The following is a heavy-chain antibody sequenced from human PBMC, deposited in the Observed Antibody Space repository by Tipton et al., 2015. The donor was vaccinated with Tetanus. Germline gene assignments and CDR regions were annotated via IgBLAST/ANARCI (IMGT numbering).Heavy chain of an antibody. V-gene: IGHV4-59*01. CDR2: VYYTGST. J-gene: IGHJ4*02. Sequence: LRLSCTVSGGSMSTYYWSWIRQPPGKGLEWIGYVYYTGSTDYDPSLKSRVTISVDTSKSQFSLRLTSVTAADTAVYYCARSKLLWFGESLSGFDSWGQGTLVTVSA. CDR3: ARSKLLWFGESLSGFDS. CDR1: GGSMSTYY. D-gene: IGHD3-10*01.